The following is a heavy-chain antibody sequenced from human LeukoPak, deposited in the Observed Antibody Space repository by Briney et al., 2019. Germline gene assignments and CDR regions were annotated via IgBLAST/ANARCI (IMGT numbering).Heavy chain of an antibody. CDR2: ISSSGSTI. D-gene: IGHD2-21*02. J-gene: IGHJ4*02. CDR3: TVSLPHIVDVTTSDGGN. CDR1: GFTFSDYY. Sequence: GGSLRLSCAVSGFTFSDYYMSWIRQAPGKGLEWVSYISSSGSTIYYADSVKGRFTISRDNAGKSLYLQMNSLRAEDTAVYYCTVSLPHIVDVTTSDGGNWGQGTLVTVSS. V-gene: IGHV3-11*04.